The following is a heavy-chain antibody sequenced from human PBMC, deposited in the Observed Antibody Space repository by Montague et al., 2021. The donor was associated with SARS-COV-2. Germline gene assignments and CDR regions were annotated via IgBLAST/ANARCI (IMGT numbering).Heavy chain of an antibody. Sequence: SLRLSCAASGFTFRSYTMNWVRQSPGMGLEWVSFISSSSSSIYYADSLKGRFTISRDNAKNSLYLQMNRLRVEDTAVYYCVRGGACSGGKCNGGARDWGQGTLVTVSS. D-gene: IGHD2-15*01. V-gene: IGHV3-21*01. CDR1: GFTFRSYT. J-gene: IGHJ4*02. CDR3: VRGGACSGGKCNGGARD. CDR2: ISSSSSSI.